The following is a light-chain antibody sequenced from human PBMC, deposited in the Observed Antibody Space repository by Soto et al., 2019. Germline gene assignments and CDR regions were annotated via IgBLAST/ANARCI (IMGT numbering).Light chain of an antibody. CDR1: SSNIGTSS. CDR2: TTN. V-gene: IGLV1-44*01. CDR3: AAWDDSLNGHV. Sequence: QSVRNQPHSAPGTPGQRVTISCSGSSSNIGTSSVHWFQQLPGTAPKLLISTTNQRPSGVPERFSGSKSGTSASLAISGLQSEDEADYYCAAWDDSLNGHVFGTGTKVTVL. J-gene: IGLJ1*01.